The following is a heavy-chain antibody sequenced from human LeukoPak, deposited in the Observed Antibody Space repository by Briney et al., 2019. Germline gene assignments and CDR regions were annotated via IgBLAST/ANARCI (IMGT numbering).Heavy chain of an antibody. J-gene: IGHJ4*02. CDR3: ARELGEAKKGYFDY. CDR2: IWYDGSNK. CDR1: GFTFSSYG. D-gene: IGHD1-26*01. V-gene: IGHV3-33*01. Sequence: GGSLRLSCAASGFTFSSYGMHWVRQAPGKGLEWVALIWYDGSNKYYADSVKGRFTISRDNSKNTLYLQMNSLRDEDTAVYYCARELGEAKKGYFDYWGQGTLVTVSS.